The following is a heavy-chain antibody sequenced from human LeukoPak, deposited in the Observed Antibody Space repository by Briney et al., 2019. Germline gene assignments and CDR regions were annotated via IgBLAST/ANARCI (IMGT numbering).Heavy chain of an antibody. CDR1: GGSISSSSYY. J-gene: IGHJ6*03. Sequence: SETLSLTCTVSGGSISSSSYYWGWIRQPPGKGLEWIGCIYYSGSTYYNPSLKSRVTMSVDTSKNQFSLSLSSVTAADTAVYYCARVKSGQQLAYFYYYMDVWGKGTTVTVSS. CDR2: IYYSGST. V-gene: IGHV4-39*01. D-gene: IGHD6-13*01. CDR3: ARVKSGQQLAYFYYYMDV.